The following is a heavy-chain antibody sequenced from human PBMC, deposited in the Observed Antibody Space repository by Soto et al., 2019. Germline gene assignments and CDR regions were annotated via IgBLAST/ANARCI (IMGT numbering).Heavy chain of an antibody. CDR2: ITGSGLTT. V-gene: IGHV3-23*01. J-gene: IGHJ4*02. Sequence: EVQLLESGGGLTQPGGSPRLSCTASGFTFTDYAMHWVRQVPGKGLAWVSGITGSGLTTYYSHFAKGRFTISRDNSKNTLFLQMNSLRDEDSAIYYCAKSATVTRNWGQGAQVTVAA. CDR1: GFTFTDYA. D-gene: IGHD4-17*01. CDR3: AKSATVTRN.